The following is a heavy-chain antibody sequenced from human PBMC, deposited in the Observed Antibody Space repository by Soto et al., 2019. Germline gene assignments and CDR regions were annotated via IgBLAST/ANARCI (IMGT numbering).Heavy chain of an antibody. Sequence: SETLSLTCTVSGGSIIRYYWSWIRQPPGKGLEWIGYIYYSGSTNYNPSLKSRVTISVDTSKNQFSLKLSSVTAADTAVYYCARDGEGIAIDAFDIWGQGTMVT. V-gene: IGHV4-59*01. CDR1: GGSIIRYY. CDR3: ARDGEGIAIDAFDI. D-gene: IGHD6-13*01. CDR2: IYYSGST. J-gene: IGHJ3*02.